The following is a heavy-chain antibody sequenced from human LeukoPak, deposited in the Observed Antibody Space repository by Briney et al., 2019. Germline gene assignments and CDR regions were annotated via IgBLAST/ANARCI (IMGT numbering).Heavy chain of an antibody. Sequence: PSETLSLTCTVSGGSISSYYWSWIRQPPGKGLEWIGYIYYSGSTNYNPSLKSRVTISVDTSKNQFSLKLSSVTAADTAVYYCTGSGGWYRDPNWFDPWGQGTLVTVSS. CDR1: GGSISSYY. CDR3: TGSGGWYRDPNWFDP. J-gene: IGHJ5*02. CDR2: IYYSGST. V-gene: IGHV4-59*01. D-gene: IGHD6-19*01.